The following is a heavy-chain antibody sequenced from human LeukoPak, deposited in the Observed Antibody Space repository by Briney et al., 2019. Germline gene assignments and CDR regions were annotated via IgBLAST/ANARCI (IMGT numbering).Heavy chain of an antibody. V-gene: IGHV1-46*01. CDR2: INPSGGST. D-gene: IGHD5-24*01. CDR1: GYTFTSYY. J-gene: IGHJ4*02. CDR3: ASRDGYNHFDY. Sequence: ASVKVSCKASGYTFTSYYMHWVRQAPGQGLEWMGIINPSGGSTSYAQKFQGRVTMTRDTSTSTVYMELSRLRSDDTAVYYCASRDGYNHFDYWGQGTLVTVSS.